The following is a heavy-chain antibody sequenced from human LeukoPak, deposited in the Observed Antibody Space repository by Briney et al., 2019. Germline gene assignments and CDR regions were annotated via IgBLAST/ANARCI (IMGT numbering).Heavy chain of an antibody. J-gene: IGHJ5*02. CDR2: LITISRIP. V-gene: IGHV1-69*04. CDR1: GGAFISDG. CDR3: ARVVDEGSFDL. D-gene: IGHD2-15*01. Sequence: ASVKVSCKASGGAFISDGISWVRQAPGQGLEWMGRLITISRIPNYAQKFKGRVTISADISTSTAYMELRSLRCEDTAVYYCARVVDEGSFDLWGQGTLVTVSS.